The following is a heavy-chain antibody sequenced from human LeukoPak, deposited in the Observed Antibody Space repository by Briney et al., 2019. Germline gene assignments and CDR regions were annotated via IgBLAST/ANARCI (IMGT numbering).Heavy chain of an antibody. V-gene: IGHV3-23*01. D-gene: IGHD6-19*01. CDR2: ISGSGGST. CDR1: GFSFSSYA. Sequence: GGSLRLSCAASGFSFSSYAMSWVRQAPGKGLEWVSAISGSGGSTYYADSVKGRFTISRDNSKNTLYLQMNSLRAEDTAVYYCAKDQGIAVAGIDYWGQGTLVTVSS. CDR3: AKDQGIAVAGIDY. J-gene: IGHJ4*02.